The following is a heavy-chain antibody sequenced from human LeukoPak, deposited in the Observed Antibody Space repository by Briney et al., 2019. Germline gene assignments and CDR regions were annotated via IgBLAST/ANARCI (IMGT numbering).Heavy chain of an antibody. D-gene: IGHD5-12*01. J-gene: IGHJ4*02. CDR2: IYYSENT. Sequence: PSQTLSLTCAVSGGSISSGDYSWRWIRQPPGKGLEWIGYIYYSENTYYNPSLKSRITISVDTSKNQFSLKLSSVTAADTAVYYCARDLGYLRIDYWGQGTLVTVSS. CDR1: GGSISSGDYS. V-gene: IGHV4-30-4*07. CDR3: ARDLGYLRIDY.